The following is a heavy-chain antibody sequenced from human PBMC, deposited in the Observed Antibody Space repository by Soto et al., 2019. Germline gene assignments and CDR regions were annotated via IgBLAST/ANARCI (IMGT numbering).Heavy chain of an antibody. CDR1: GGSISSGDYY. V-gene: IGHV4-30-4*01. CDR3: ASHYGDYVAFDY. D-gene: IGHD4-17*01. Sequence: QVQLQESGPGLIKPSQTLTLSCTVSGGSISSGDYYWSWIRQPPGKGLEWIGYIYYSGSTYYNPSLKSRVTISVDTSKNQFSLKLSSVTAADTAVYYCASHYGDYVAFDYWGQGTLVTVSS. J-gene: IGHJ4*02. CDR2: IYYSGST.